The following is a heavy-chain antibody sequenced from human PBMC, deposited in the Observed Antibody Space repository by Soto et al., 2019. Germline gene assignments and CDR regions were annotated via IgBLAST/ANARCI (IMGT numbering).Heavy chain of an antibody. CDR2: IDQGGGEE. CDR3: AIGANWFDP. CDR1: GFSFSNYW. Sequence: EVQLVESGGGLVQPGGSLRLSCAASGFSFSNYWIAWVRQAPGKGLELVSNIDQGGGEEYYVDSVRGRFTIDRDNAKNSLYLQMNSRRAEDTAIYSCAIGANWFDPWGQGTLVSVSS. V-gene: IGHV3-7*05. J-gene: IGHJ5*02.